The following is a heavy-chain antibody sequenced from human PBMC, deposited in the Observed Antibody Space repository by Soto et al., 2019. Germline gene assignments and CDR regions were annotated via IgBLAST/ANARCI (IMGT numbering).Heavy chain of an antibody. J-gene: IGHJ5*02. CDR2: ISGTGVYI. Sequence: GGSLGLACVASGFTFSNDNMNWVRQAPGKGLEWVSHISGTGVYIHHADAVKGRFTISRDNAKSSVYLQMNSLRAEDTAVYYCASEGALKPFSSWGQGALVTVSS. CDR1: GFTFSNDN. V-gene: IGHV3-21*01. CDR3: ASEGALKPFSS.